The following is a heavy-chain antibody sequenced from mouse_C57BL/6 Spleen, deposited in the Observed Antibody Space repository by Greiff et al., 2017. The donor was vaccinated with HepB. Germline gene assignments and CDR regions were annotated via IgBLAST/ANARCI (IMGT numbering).Heavy chain of an antibody. J-gene: IGHJ4*01. V-gene: IGHV3-6*01. CDR2: ISYDGSN. Sequence: DVQLQESGPGLVKPSQSLSLTCSVTGYSITSGYYWNWIRQFPGNKLEWMGYISYDGSNNYNPSLKNRISITRDTSKNQFFLKLNSVTTEDTATYYCARIYYDYDDAMDYWGQGTSVTVSS. CDR3: ARIYYDYDDAMDY. CDR1: GYSITSGYY. D-gene: IGHD2-4*01.